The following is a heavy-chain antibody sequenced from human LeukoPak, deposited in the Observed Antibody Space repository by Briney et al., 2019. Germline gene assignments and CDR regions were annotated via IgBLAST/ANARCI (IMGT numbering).Heavy chain of an antibody. V-gene: IGHV4-59*01. J-gene: IGHJ3*02. CDR1: GGSISSYY. D-gene: IGHD2-21*02. CDR2: IYSSGST. Sequence: PSETLSLTCTVSGGSISSYYWSWIRQPPGKGLEWIGYIYSSGSTNYNPSLKSRVTISVDTPKNQFSLKLSSVTAADTAVYYCARTDDAFHIWGHGTTVTVSS. CDR3: ARTDDAFHI.